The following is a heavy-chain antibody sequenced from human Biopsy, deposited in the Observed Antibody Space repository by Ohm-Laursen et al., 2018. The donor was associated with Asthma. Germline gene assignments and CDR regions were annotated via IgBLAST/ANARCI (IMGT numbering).Heavy chain of an antibody. J-gene: IGHJ3*02. CDR1: GFSFSRYG. D-gene: IGHD1-1*01. CDR2: ISFDGSNK. Sequence: SLRLSCAASGFSFSRYGMHWVRQAPGKGLEWVAVISFDGSNKYYGDSVKGRFTIARDNSKNTLDLRMNSLREEDTAVYYCVRDGTDDAFDIWGQGTVVSVSS. CDR3: VRDGTDDAFDI. V-gene: IGHV3-30*03.